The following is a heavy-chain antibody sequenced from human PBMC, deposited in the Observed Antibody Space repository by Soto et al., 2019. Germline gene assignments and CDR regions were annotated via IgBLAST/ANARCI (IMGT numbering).Heavy chain of an antibody. CDR1: GFTFSDSY. J-gene: IGHJ3*02. V-gene: IGHV3-11*04. CDR2: ITFSGNTV. CDR3: ARGVGLSGKYYALDI. D-gene: IGHD1-26*01. Sequence: GGSLRLSCVASGFTFSDSYMSWIRQAPGKGLEWISYITFSGNTVYYADSLKGRFTISRDNAKSSLFLQMNSLRAEDTAVYYCARGVGLSGKYYALDIWGQGTMVTVSS.